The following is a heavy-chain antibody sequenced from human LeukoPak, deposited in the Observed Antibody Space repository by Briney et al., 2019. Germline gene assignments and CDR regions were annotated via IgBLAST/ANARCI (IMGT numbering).Heavy chain of an antibody. CDR1: GYSFTSYW. V-gene: IGHV5-51*01. Sequence: GASLKISCKGSGYSFTSYWIGWVRQLPGKGLEWMGIIYPGDSDTRYSPSFQGQVTISADKSISTAYLQWSSLKASDTAMYYCARHIAARPYRYYYYMDVWGKGTTVTVSS. CDR2: IYPGDSDT. J-gene: IGHJ6*03. CDR3: ARHIAARPYRYYYYMDV. D-gene: IGHD6-6*01.